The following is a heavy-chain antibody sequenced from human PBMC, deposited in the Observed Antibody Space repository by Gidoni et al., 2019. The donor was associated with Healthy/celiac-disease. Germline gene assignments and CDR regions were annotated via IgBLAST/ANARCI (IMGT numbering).Heavy chain of an antibody. Sequence: QVQLVQSGAEVKKPGSSVQVSFKASGGTFSSYAISWVRQAPGQGLEWMGGIIPSFGTANYAQKFQGRVTITADESTSTAYMELSSLRSEDTAVYYCARVDWQQLVVDYYYYYMDVWGKGTTVTVSS. V-gene: IGHV1-69*01. J-gene: IGHJ6*03. D-gene: IGHD6-13*01. CDR3: ARVDWQQLVVDYYYYYMDV. CDR2: IIPSFGTA. CDR1: GGTFSSYA.